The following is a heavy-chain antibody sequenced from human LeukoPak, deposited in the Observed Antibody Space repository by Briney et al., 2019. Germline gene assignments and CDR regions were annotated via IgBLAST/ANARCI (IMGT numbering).Heavy chain of an antibody. CDR3: AKPQSPFNWNDRSYFDH. CDR1: GFTFSSYA. Sequence: PGRSLRLSCAASGFTFSSYAMSWVRQAPGKGLEWVSGIGGSGGRTYYADSVKGRFTISRDNSKNTLYLQTNSLRAEDTAVYYCAKPQSPFNWNDRSYFDHWGQGTLVTVSS. J-gene: IGHJ4*02. CDR2: IGGSGGRT. V-gene: IGHV3-23*01. D-gene: IGHD1-20*01.